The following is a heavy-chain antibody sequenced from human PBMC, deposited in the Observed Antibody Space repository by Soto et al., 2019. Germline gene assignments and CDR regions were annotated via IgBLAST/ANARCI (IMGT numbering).Heavy chain of an antibody. V-gene: IGHV1-3*05. CDR1: GYTFTGYA. Sequence: QVQLVQSGAEEKKPGASVKVSCKASGYTFTGYAMHWVRQAPGQRLEWMGWRNAGNGNTKYSQKFQGRVTITRDTSASTDKMELSSLRSEDTAVYYCARAVAVPADFDYWGQGTLVTVSS. D-gene: IGHD6-19*01. CDR2: RNAGNGNT. CDR3: ARAVAVPADFDY. J-gene: IGHJ4*02.